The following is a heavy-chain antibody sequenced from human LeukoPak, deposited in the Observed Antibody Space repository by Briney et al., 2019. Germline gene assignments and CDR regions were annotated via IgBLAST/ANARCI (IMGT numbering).Heavy chain of an antibody. D-gene: IGHD6-13*01. CDR3: AREPYSSSSYYYYMDV. J-gene: IGHJ6*03. CDR1: GDSVPSNSAA. Sequence: SQTLSLTYAISGDSVPSNSAAWTWIRQSPSRGLEWLGRTYYRSKWYNDYAVSVKSRITINPDTSKNQFSLQLNSVTPEDTAVYYCAREPYSSSSYYYYMDVWGKGTTVTVSS. CDR2: TYYRSKWYN. V-gene: IGHV6-1*01.